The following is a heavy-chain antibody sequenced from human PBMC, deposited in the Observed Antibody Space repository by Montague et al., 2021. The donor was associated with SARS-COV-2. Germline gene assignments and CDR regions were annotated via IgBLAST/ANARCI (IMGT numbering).Heavy chain of an antibody. Sequence: SETLSLTCTVSGGSIRNYFWGWIRQPPGKGLEWIGYIYYTGSTNYNPSLKSRVTMSISMSENQFSLKLNSVTAADTAVYYCARAIGAPENRFDPWGQGTLVTVSS. V-gene: IGHV4-59*12. CDR1: GGSIRNYF. D-gene: IGHD3-16*01. CDR2: IYYTGST. CDR3: ARAIGAPENRFDP. J-gene: IGHJ5*02.